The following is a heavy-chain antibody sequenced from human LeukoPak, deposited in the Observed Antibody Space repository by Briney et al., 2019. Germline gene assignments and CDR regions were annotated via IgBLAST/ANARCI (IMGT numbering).Heavy chain of an antibody. Sequence: GASVKVSCKVSGYIFTELSMHWVRQAPGQGLEWMGGFNPEDGETFYAQKFQGRVNMTEDTSTDIAYMELSSLSYDDTAVYYCATDGAGDYLNHWGQGTLVTVSS. CDR2: FNPEDGET. CDR3: ATDGAGDYLNH. J-gene: IGHJ4*02. CDR1: GYIFTELS. V-gene: IGHV1-24*01. D-gene: IGHD4-17*01.